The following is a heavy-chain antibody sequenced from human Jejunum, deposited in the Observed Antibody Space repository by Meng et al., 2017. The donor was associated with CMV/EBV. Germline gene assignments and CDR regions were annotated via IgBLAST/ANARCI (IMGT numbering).Heavy chain of an antibody. CDR3: VRADPTKKSSTTSCLDY. V-gene: IGHV3-21*01. CDR2: ISGGSGYI. Sequence: FISYTMTWVRQAPGKGLEWVSSISGGSGYIYYADSVKGLFTISRDNAQDSLYLQMNSLRAEDTAVYYCVRADPTKKSSTTSCLDYWGQGTLVTVSS. CDR1: FISYT. J-gene: IGHJ4*02. D-gene: IGHD2-2*01.